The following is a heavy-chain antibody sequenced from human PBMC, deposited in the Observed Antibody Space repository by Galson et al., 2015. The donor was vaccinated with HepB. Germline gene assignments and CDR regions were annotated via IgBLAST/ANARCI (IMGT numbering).Heavy chain of an antibody. Sequence: LTCTVSGGSISSRTYYWGWIRHPPGKGLEWIGTIFYSGSAYYNPSLKSRVTISRDASKNQFSLTVNSVTAADTAVYYCARANGGASAPPYFDSWGLGTLVTVSS. D-gene: IGHD1-1*01. CDR3: ARANGGASAPPYFDS. CDR1: GGSISSRTYY. CDR2: IFYSGSA. V-gene: IGHV4-39*07. J-gene: IGHJ4*02.